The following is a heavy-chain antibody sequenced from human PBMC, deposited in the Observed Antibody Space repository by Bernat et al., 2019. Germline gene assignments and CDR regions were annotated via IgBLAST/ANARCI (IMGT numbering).Heavy chain of an antibody. CDR1: GYTFTSYG. D-gene: IGHD3-3*01. J-gene: IGHJ6*03. CDR2: SSAYNGNT. Sequence: QVQLVQSGAEVKKPGASVKVSCTASGYTFTSYGISWVRQAPGQGLGWRGWSSAYNGNTNYAQKLQGRVTMTTDTSTSTAYMELRSLRSDDTAVYYCARGGYYDFWSGYFSDYYYYMDVWGKGTTVTVSS. V-gene: IGHV1-18*01. CDR3: ARGGYYDFWSGYFSDYYYYMDV.